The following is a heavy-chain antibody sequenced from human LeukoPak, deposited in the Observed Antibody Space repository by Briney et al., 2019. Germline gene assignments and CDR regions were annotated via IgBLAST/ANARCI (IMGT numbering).Heavy chain of an antibody. J-gene: IGHJ6*02. Sequence: ASVKVSCKAPGYTFTSYGISWVRQAPGQGLEWMGWISAYNGNTNYAQKLQGRVTMTTDTSTSTAYMELRSLRSDDTAVYYCARDRPILWFGELFGYYYGMDVWGQGTTVTVSS. CDR2: ISAYNGNT. CDR3: ARDRPILWFGELFGYYYGMDV. V-gene: IGHV1-18*01. CDR1: GYTFTSYG. D-gene: IGHD3-10*01.